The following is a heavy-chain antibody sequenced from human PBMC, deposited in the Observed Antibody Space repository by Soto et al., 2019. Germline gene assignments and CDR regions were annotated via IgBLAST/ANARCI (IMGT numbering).Heavy chain of an antibody. J-gene: IGHJ6*02. CDR3: ARLEVAHYWGRNYYGMDV. CDR2: INHSGST. D-gene: IGHD3-16*01. V-gene: IGHV4-34*01. CDR1: GGSFSGYY. Sequence: SETLSLTCAVYGGSFSGYYWSWIRQPPGKGLEWIGAINHSGSTNYNPSLKSRVTISVDTAKNQFSLKLSSVTAADTAVYYCARLEVAHYWGRNYYGMDVWGQGTTVTAS.